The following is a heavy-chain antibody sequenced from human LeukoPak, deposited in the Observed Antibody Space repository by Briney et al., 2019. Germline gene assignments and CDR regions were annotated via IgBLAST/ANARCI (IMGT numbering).Heavy chain of an antibody. V-gene: IGHV4-4*07. Sequence: KPSETLSLTCSVSGGSISSYYWTWIRQPAGKGLEWIGRFYSSGSTNYNPSLKSRVTMSVDTSKNRFSLKLTSVTAADTAVYYCARDVEGGCVQNYWGQGTLVTVSS. CDR1: GGSISSYY. J-gene: IGHJ4*02. CDR2: FYSSGST. D-gene: IGHD6-19*01. CDR3: ARDVEGGCVQNY.